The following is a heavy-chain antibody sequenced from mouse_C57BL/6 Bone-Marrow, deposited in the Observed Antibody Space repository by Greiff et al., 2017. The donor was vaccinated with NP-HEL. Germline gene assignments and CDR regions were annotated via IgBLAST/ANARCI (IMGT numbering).Heavy chain of an antibody. CDR1: GFTFSDYG. D-gene: IGHD1-1*01. Sequence: EVMLVESGGGLVKPGGSLKLSCAASGFTFSDYGMHWVRQAPEKGLEWVAYISSGSSTIYYADTVKGRFTISRDNAKNTLFLQMTSLRSEDTAMYYCASPYYYGSSPFGYWGPGTLVTVSA. J-gene: IGHJ3*01. V-gene: IGHV5-17*01. CDR2: ISSGSSTI. CDR3: ASPYYYGSSPFGY.